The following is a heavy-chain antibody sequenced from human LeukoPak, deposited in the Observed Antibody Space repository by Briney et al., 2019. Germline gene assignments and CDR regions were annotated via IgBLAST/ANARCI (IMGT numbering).Heavy chain of an antibody. CDR3: ARSRDGYNIDS. D-gene: IGHD5-24*01. V-gene: IGHV4-59*01. Sequence: SETLSLTCTVSGGSISTYYWSWIPQPPGKGLEWVGHIYYSGSTNYNPSLKSRVTISVDTSKNQFSLKLTSVTAADTAVYYCARSRDGYNIDSWGQGTLVTVSS. CDR1: GGSISTYY. CDR2: IYYSGST. J-gene: IGHJ4*02.